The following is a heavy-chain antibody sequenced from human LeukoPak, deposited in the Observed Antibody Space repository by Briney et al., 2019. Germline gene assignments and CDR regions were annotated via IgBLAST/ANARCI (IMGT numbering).Heavy chain of an antibody. Sequence: SETLSLTCTVSGASISSHYWSWIRQPPGRGLEWIGYIHYSGITSYDLSLKSRVTMSIDTSKSQFSLNLNSVTAADTAVYYCARVYDYGKFDFWGPGTPLTVSS. D-gene: IGHD4/OR15-4a*01. CDR2: IHYSGIT. J-gene: IGHJ4*02. CDR3: ARVYDYGKFDF. CDR1: GASISSHY. V-gene: IGHV4-59*11.